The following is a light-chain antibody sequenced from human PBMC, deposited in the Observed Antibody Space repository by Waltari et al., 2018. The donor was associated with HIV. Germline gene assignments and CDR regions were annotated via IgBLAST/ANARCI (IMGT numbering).Light chain of an antibody. Sequence: SFELTQPPSLSVSPGQTASIPCSGDNLGDQYVCWYQQKPGQSPVLVIYQDSKRPSGIPERFSGSNSGNTATLTISGTQAMDEADYYCQAWDSSTGVFGGGTKLTVL. J-gene: IGLJ2*01. CDR2: QDS. CDR1: NLGDQY. CDR3: QAWDSSTGV. V-gene: IGLV3-1*01.